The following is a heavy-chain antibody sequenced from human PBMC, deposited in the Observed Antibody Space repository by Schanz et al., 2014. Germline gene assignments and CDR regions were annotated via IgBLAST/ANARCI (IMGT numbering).Heavy chain of an antibody. J-gene: IGHJ4*02. CDR1: GFTFSTFA. V-gene: IGHV3-64*04. CDR3: ARDFHGYGPHLDY. D-gene: IGHD5-12*01. CDR2: ISNNGDST. Sequence: VQLLESGGDLVQPGGSLRLSCSASGFTFSTFAMHWVRQAPGKGLEYISAISNNGDSTYYADSVKGRFTISRDNSKNTVYLQLNSLRAEDTAVYYCARDFHGYGPHLDYWGQGSLVTVSS.